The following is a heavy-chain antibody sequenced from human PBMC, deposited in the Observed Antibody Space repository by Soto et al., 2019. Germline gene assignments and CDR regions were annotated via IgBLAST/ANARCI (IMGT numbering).Heavy chain of an antibody. D-gene: IGHD7-27*01. V-gene: IGHV3-11*01. CDR1: GFTFSDYY. Sequence: QVQLVESGGGLVKPGGSLRLSCAASGFTFSDYYMSWIRQAPGKGQEWVSYIGSGTTIYYADSVKGRFTISRDNAKNSLYLQMNSLRAEDTAVYYCARGLKLGPFNYGGQGTLVTVSS. J-gene: IGHJ4*02. CDR2: IGSGTTI. CDR3: ARGLKLGPFNY.